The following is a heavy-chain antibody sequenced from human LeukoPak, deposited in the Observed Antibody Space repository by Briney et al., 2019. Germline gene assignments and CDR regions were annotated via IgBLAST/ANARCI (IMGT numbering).Heavy chain of an antibody. D-gene: IGHD2-2*02. V-gene: IGHV5-51*01. CDR3: ARGNTVVPAAIDY. Sequence: GESLKISCKGSGYNFINYWIGWVRQMPGIGLEWMGIIYPGDSDTRYSPSFQGQVTIAADTSISTAYLQWSSLKASDTAMYYCARGNTVVPAAIDYWGQGTLVTVSS. J-gene: IGHJ4*02. CDR2: IYPGDSDT. CDR1: GYNFINYW.